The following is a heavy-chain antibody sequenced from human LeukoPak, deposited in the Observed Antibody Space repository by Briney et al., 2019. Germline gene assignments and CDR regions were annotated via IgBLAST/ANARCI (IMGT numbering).Heavy chain of an antibody. CDR2: INHSGST. J-gene: IGHJ5*02. D-gene: IGHD2-15*01. Sequence: SETLSLTCTVSGGSISSYYWSWIRQPPGKGLEWIGEINHSGSTNYNPSLKSRVTISVDTSKNQFSLKLSSVTAADTAVYYCARVRSGCSGGSCPPINNWFDPWGQGTLVTVSS. V-gene: IGHV4-34*01. CDR1: GGSISSYY. CDR3: ARVRSGCSGGSCPPINNWFDP.